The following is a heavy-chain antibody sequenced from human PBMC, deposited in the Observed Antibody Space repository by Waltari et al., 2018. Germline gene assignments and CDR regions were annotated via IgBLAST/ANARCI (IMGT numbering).Heavy chain of an antibody. J-gene: IGHJ5*02. CDR2: FDPEDGEA. D-gene: IGHD1-7*01. V-gene: IGHV1-24*01. CDR3: ATQWGLGGTTPWFDP. CDR1: GYTLPDLS. Sequence: QVQLVQSGTEVKKPGASVKVSCKVSGYTLPDLSMLWVRHAPGKGLEWMGGFDPEDGEAIYAQKFQGRVTMTEDTSTDTAYMELSSLRSEDTAVYYCATQWGLGGTTPWFDPWGQGTLVTVSS.